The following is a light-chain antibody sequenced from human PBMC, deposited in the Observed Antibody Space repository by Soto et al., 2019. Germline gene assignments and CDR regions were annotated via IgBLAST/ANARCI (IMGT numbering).Light chain of an antibody. J-gene: IGKJ1*01. CDR3: QQSYSTPWT. CDR1: QSIANY. CDR2: AAS. Sequence: DIHMTQSPSSLSASVGDRVTITCRASQSIANYLNWFQHKPGEAPELLIYAASSLQSGVPSRFSGSGSGTDFTLTISSLQPEDFATYYCQQSYSTPWTFGQGTKVDIK. V-gene: IGKV1-39*01.